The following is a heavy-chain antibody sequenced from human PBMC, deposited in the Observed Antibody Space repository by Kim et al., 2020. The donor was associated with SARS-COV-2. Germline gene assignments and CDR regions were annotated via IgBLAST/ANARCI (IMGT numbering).Heavy chain of an antibody. J-gene: IGHJ4*02. V-gene: IGHV4-30-4*01. CDR2: IYYSGIT. Sequence: SETLSLTCTVSGDSINNGDYYWTWIRQPPGKGLEWIGYIYYSGITYYNPSLKSRVTISIDTSNNQFSLNLSSVTAADTAVYYCARGAGSPSYNKFAYWGQGTLFIVSS. CDR3: ARGAGSPSYNKFAY. D-gene: IGHD1-1*01. CDR1: GDSINNGDYY.